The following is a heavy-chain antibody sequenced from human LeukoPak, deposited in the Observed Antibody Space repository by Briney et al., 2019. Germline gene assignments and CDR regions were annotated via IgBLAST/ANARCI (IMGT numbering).Heavy chain of an antibody. V-gene: IGHV3-21*01. CDR3: ANERVRYCSGGSCNLFDY. Sequence: GGSLRLSCAASGFTFSSYGMSWVRQAPGKGLEWVSSISSGSSYIYYADSVKGRFTISRDNSKNTLYLQMNSLRAEDTAVYYCANERVRYCSGGSCNLFDYWGQGTLVTVSS. J-gene: IGHJ4*02. D-gene: IGHD2-15*01. CDR2: ISSGSSYI. CDR1: GFTFSSYG.